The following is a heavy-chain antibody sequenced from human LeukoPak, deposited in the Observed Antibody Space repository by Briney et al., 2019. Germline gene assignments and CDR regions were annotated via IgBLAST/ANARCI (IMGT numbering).Heavy chain of an antibody. Sequence: PSETLFLTCAVSGYSISSGYYWGWIRQPPGKGLEWIGSIYYTGRTYYNPSLKSRVTISVDTSKNQFSLKLSSVTAADTAVYYCARHGYNSHSPNWFDPWGQGTLVTVSS. D-gene: IGHD5-24*01. CDR1: GYSISSGYY. CDR3: ARHGYNSHSPNWFDP. CDR2: IYYTGRT. J-gene: IGHJ5*02. V-gene: IGHV4-38-2*01.